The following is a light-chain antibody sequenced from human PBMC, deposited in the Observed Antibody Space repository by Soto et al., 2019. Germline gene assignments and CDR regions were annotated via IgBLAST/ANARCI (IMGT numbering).Light chain of an antibody. CDR3: QQYHIYSGT. J-gene: IGKJ1*01. CDR2: KAS. Sequence: DIQMTQSPSTLSASVGDRVNLTCRASQTIDSWLAWYQQRPGKPPNLLIYKASTLASGVPSRFSGSGSGTEFTLTINSLQPDDFATYYCQQYHIYSGTFGQGTKVDIK. V-gene: IGKV1-5*03. CDR1: QTIDSW.